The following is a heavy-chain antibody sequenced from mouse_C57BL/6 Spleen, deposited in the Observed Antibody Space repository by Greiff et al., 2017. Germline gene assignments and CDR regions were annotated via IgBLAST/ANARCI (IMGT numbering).Heavy chain of an antibody. V-gene: IGHV6-3*01. J-gene: IGHJ4*01. Sequence: EVQLVESGGGLVQPGGSMKLSCVASGFTFSNYWMNWVRQSPEKGLEWVAQIRLKSDNYATHYAESVKGRFTISRDDSKSSVYLQMNNLRAEDTGIYYCTGYSIVYYYAMDYWGQGTSVTVSS. CDR1: GFTFSNYW. CDR3: TGYSIVYYYAMDY. D-gene: IGHD2-5*01. CDR2: IRLKSDNYAT.